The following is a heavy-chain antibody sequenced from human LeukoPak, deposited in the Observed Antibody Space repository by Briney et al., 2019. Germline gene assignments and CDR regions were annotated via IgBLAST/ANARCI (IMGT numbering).Heavy chain of an antibody. Sequence: PGGSLRLSCAASGFMFSSYWMHWVRQAPGKGLEWVSAISGSGGSTFYADSVKGRFTVSRDSSKNTLYLQMNSLRAGDTAVYYCAKTYGGSGYSWFDPWGQGTLVTVSS. CDR3: AKTYGGSGYSWFDP. D-gene: IGHD3-22*01. CDR2: ISGSGGST. J-gene: IGHJ5*02. CDR1: GFMFSSYW. V-gene: IGHV3-23*01.